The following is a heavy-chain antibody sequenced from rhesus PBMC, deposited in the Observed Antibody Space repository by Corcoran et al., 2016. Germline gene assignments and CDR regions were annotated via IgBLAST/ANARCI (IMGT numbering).Heavy chain of an antibody. J-gene: IGHJ5-1*01. Sequence: QLQLQESGPGLVKPSETLSLTCAVSGGSISGNWWNWIRQPPGKGLEWIGRISGSGGSTTSNPSLKSRITISTDTSRNQFSLKLSSVTAADTAVYSCARESAGYNIWTGRNRFDVWGPGVLVTVSS. CDR2: ISGSGGST. V-gene: IGHV4-173*01. CDR1: GGSISGNW. D-gene: IGHD3-3*01. CDR3: ARESAGYNIWTGRNRFDV.